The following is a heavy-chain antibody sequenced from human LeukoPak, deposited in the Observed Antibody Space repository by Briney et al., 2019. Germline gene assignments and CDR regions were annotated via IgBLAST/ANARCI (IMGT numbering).Heavy chain of an antibody. V-gene: IGHV4-30-4*08. D-gene: IGHD5-18*01. CDR1: GGSISSGDYY. J-gene: IGHJ4*02. Sequence: PSETLSLTCTVSGGSISSGDYYWSWIRQPPGKGLEWLGYIYYCGSTYYNPSLKSRVTISVDTSKNQFSLKLSSVTAADTAVYYCARGVDTAMGVGYWGQGTLVTVSS. CDR2: IYYCGST. CDR3: ARGVDTAMGVGY.